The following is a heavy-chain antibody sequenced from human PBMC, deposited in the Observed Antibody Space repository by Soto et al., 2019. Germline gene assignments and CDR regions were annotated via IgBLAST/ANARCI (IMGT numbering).Heavy chain of an antibody. CDR1: GGSFSGYY. V-gene: IGHV4-34*01. CDR3: GYSSGWFDFDY. Sequence: LSLTCAVYGGSFSGYYWSWIRQPPGKGLEWIGEINHSGSTNYNPSLKSRVTISVDTSKNQFSLKLSSVTAADTAVYYCGYSSGWFDFDYWGQGTLVTVSS. D-gene: IGHD6-19*01. J-gene: IGHJ4*02. CDR2: INHSGST.